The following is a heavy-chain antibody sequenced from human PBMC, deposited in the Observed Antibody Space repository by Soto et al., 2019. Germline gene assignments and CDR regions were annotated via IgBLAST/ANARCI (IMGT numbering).Heavy chain of an antibody. CDR3: ARNTPKYSSSWYNWFDP. J-gene: IGHJ5*02. V-gene: IGHV1-69*13. D-gene: IGHD6-13*01. Sequence: ASVKVSCKASGGTFSSYAISWVRQAPGQGLEWMGGIIPIFGTANYAQKFQGRVTITADESTSTACMELSSLRSEDTAVYYCARNTPKYSSSWYNWFDPWGQGTLVTVSS. CDR2: IIPIFGTA. CDR1: GGTFSSYA.